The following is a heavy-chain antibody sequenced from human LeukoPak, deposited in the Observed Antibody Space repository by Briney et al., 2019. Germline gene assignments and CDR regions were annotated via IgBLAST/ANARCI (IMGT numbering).Heavy chain of an antibody. J-gene: IGHJ3*02. CDR2: MNPNSGNT. CDR3: AREYSSGWYDAFDI. CDR1: GYTFTIYD. Sequence: ASVKVSCKASGYTFTIYDINWVRQDTGQGLEWMGWMNPNSGNTGYAQKFQGRVTITRNTSISTAYMELSSLRSEDTAVYYCAREYSSGWYDAFDIWGQGTMVTVSS. V-gene: IGHV1-8*03. D-gene: IGHD6-19*01.